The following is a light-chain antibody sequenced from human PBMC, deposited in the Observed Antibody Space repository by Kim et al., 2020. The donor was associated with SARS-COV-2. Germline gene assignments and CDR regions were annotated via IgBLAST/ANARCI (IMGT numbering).Light chain of an antibody. CDR3: QQYFSTPT. J-gene: IGKJ4*01. CDR2: WAS. Sequence: DIVMTQPPASLAVSLGERATINCKSSQSILSSSNSQNYLAWYQQKPRQPPILLLYWASTRESGVPDRFTGSGSGTDFTLTINSLQAEDVAVYYCQQYFSTPTFGGGTKVDIK. CDR1: QSILSSSNSQNY. V-gene: IGKV4-1*01.